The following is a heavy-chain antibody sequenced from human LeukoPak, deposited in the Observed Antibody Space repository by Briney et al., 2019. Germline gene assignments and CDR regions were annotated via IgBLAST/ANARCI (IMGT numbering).Heavy chain of an antibody. D-gene: IGHD3-3*01. CDR1: GYTFTSYY. Sequence: GASVKVSCKASGYTFTSYYMHWVRQAPGQGLEWMGIINPSGGSTSYAQKFQGRVTMTRDTSTSTVYMELSSLRSEDTAVYYCARAGGTNYDFWSGYSTQPYYFDYWGQGTLVTVSS. CDR3: ARAGGTNYDFWSGYSTQPYYFDY. CDR2: INPSGGST. J-gene: IGHJ4*02. V-gene: IGHV1-46*01.